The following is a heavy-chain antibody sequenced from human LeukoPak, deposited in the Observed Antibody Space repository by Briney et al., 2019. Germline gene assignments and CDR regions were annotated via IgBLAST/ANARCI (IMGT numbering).Heavy chain of an antibody. Sequence: AAVKVSFNSSGYSFAKYGITGVRQAPGQGLEWMGWISAYHGNPNYAQKLQGRVTMTTDTSTSTAYMELRSLRSDDTAVYCCARDCDRRGSYGFWGQGTMVTVSS. CDR2: ISAYHGNP. V-gene: IGHV1-18*01. J-gene: IGHJ4*01. CDR1: GYSFAKYG. CDR3: ARDCDRRGSYGF. D-gene: IGHD3-22*01.